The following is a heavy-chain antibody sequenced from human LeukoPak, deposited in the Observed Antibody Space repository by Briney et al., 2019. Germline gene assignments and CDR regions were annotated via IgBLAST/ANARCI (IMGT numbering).Heavy chain of an antibody. D-gene: IGHD2-2*01. V-gene: IGHV3-13*01. J-gene: IGHJ2*01. CDR1: GFTFSSYD. Sequence: GGSLRLSCAASGFTFSSYDMHWVRQATGKGLEWVSAIGTAGDTYYPGSVKGRLTISRDNSKNTLYLQMNSLRAEDTAVYYCARADCSSTSCYYWYFDLWGRGTLVTVSS. CDR2: IGTAGDT. CDR3: ARADCSSTSCYYWYFDL.